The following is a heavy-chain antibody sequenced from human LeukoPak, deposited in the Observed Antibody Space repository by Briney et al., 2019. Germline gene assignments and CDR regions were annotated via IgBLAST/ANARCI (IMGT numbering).Heavy chain of an antibody. D-gene: IGHD3-10*01. Sequence: SETLSLTCAVYGGSFSGYYWSWIRQPPGKGLEWIGEINHSGSTNYNPSLKSRVTISVDTSKNQFSLKLSSVTAADTAVYYCARGRGTMVRGVSYYYYYYMDVWGKGTTVTVSS. CDR2: INHSGST. V-gene: IGHV4-34*01. J-gene: IGHJ6*03. CDR1: GGSFSGYY. CDR3: ARGRGTMVRGVSYYYYYYMDV.